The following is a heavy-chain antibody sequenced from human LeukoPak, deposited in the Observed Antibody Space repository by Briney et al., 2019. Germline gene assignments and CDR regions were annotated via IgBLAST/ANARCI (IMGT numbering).Heavy chain of an antibody. J-gene: IGHJ4*02. CDR1: GYTFSGHY. D-gene: IGHD3-22*01. CDR3: ASDYYDSSGYSDY. CDR2: INPNSGGT. Sequence: ASVKVSCKASGYTFSGHYLHWVRQAPGQGLEWMGRINPNSGGTNYAQKFQGRVTMTRDTSISTAYMELSRLRSDDTAVYYCASDYYDSSGYSDYWGQGTLVTVSS. V-gene: IGHV1-2*06.